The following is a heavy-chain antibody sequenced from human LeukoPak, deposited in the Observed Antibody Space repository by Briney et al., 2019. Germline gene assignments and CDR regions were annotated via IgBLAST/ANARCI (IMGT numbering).Heavy chain of an antibody. CDR1: GYTFTSYG. CDR2: ISAYNGNT. D-gene: IGHD3-9*01. Sequence: GASVKVSCKASGYTFTSYGISWVRQAPGQGLEWMGWISAYNGNTNYAQKLQGRVTMTTDTSTSTAYMELRSLRSDDTAVYYCARESAVLRYFDWFLAPDGMDVWGQGTTVTVSS. J-gene: IGHJ6*02. CDR3: ARESAVLRYFDWFLAPDGMDV. V-gene: IGHV1-18*01.